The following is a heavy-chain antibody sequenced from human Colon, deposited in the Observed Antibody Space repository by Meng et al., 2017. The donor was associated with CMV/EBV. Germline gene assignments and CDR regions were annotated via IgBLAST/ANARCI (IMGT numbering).Heavy chain of an antibody. CDR3: ARDRSRGYNWCDP. CDR1: GDSISNYY. Sequence: GSLRLSCTVSGDSISNYYWRWIRQPPGKGLEWIGYVYYSGSTNYNPSLKSRVTISVDTSKNQFSLRLSSVTAADTAVYYCARDRSRGYNWCDPWGQGTLVTVSS. CDR2: VYYSGST. V-gene: IGHV4-59*01. J-gene: IGHJ5*02. D-gene: IGHD3-10*01.